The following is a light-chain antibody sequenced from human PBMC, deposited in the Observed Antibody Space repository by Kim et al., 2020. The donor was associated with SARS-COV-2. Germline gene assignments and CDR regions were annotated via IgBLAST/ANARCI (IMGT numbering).Light chain of an antibody. J-gene: IGLJ2*01. CDR2: QDS. V-gene: IGLV3-1*01. CDR3: QAWDSSTGV. Sequence: SYELTQPPSVSVSPGQTASITCSGDKLGDKYACWYQQKPGQSPVLVIHQDSKRPSGIPERFSGSNSGNTATLTISGTQAMDEADYYCQAWDSSTGVFGGG. CDR1: KLGDKY.